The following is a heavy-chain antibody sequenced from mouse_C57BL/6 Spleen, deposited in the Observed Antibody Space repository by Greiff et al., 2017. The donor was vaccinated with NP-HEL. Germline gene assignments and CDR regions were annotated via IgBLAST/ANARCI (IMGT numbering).Heavy chain of an antibody. J-gene: IGHJ2*01. CDR2: IYPSDSET. CDR1: GYTFTSYW. Sequence: VKLQQPGAELVRPGSSVKLSCKASGYTFTSYWMDWVKQRPGQGLEWIGNIYPSDSETHYNQKFKDKATLTVDKSSSTAYMQLSSLTSEDSAVYYCARSAYSNFDYWGQGTTLTVSS. V-gene: IGHV1-61*01. D-gene: IGHD2-5*01. CDR3: ARSAYSNFDY.